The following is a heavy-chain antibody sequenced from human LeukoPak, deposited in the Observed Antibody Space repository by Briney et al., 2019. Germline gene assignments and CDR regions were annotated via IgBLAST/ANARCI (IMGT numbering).Heavy chain of an antibody. CDR1: GFTFSSYA. D-gene: IGHD3-22*01. J-gene: IGHJ4*02. CDR3: ARGPFYDSSGYFDY. V-gene: IGHV3-30-3*01. Sequence: GGSLRLSCAASGFTFSSYAMHWVRQAPGKGLEWVAVISYDGSNKYYADSVKGRFTISRDNSKNTLYLQMNSLRAEDTAVYYCARGPFYDSSGYFDYWGQGTQVTVSS. CDR2: ISYDGSNK.